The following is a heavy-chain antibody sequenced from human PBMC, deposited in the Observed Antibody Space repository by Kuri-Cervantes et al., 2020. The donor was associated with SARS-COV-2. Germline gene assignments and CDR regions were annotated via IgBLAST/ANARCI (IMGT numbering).Heavy chain of an antibody. CDR2: ISSSSSTI. J-gene: IGHJ3*02. CDR3: ASLGAFDT. V-gene: IGHV3-48*01. Sequence: ETLSLTCAASGFTFSSYSMNWVRQAPGKGLEWVSYISSSSSTIYYADSVKGRFTISRDNAKNSLYLQMNSLRAEDTAVYYCASLGAFDTWGQGTMVTVSS. CDR1: GFTFSSYS.